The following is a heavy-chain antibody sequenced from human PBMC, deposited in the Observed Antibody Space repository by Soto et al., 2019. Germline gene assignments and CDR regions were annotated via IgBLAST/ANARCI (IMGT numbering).Heavy chain of an antibody. CDR1: GGSFSGYY. V-gene: IGHV4-34*01. CDR2: INHSGST. J-gene: IGHJ5*02. CDR3: ARGRLKHDFGRVYLGYNCSAP. Sequence: PSETLSLTCAVYGGSFSGYYWSWIRQPPGKGLEWIGEINHSGSTNYNPSLKSRVTISVDTSKNQFSLKLSSVTAADTAVYYCARGRLKHDFGRVYLGYNCSAPWGQGPLVTVSS. D-gene: IGHD3-3*01.